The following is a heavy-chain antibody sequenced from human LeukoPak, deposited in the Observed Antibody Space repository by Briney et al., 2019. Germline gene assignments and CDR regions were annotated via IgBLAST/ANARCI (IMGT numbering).Heavy chain of an antibody. CDR3: SSIAAGYGMDV. CDR1: GGSISSYY. CDR2: TYYSGST. J-gene: IGHJ6*02. D-gene: IGHD6-13*01. Sequence: PSETLSLTCTVSGGSISSYYWSWVRQPPGKGLEWVGYTYYSGSTNYNPSLKSRVTISVDTSKDQFSLELSSVTAADTAVYYCSSIAAGYGMDVWGQGTTVTVSS. V-gene: IGHV4-59*01.